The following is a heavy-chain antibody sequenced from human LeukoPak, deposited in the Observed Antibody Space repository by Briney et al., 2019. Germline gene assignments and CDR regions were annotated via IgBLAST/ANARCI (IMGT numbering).Heavy chain of an antibody. CDR1: RFTFGDYA. CDR2: IRTKARGETT. V-gene: IGHV3-49*03. CDR3: TREAVDCSSTSCFTRSYDY. D-gene: IGHD2-2*02. J-gene: IGHJ4*02. Sequence: GGSLSLSCTASRFTFGDYAMSWFRQAPGKGLEWVGFIRTKARGETTEYAASLKGTFTTSRDDSQSIAYLQMNSLKTEDTAVYYCTREAVDCSSTSCFTRSYDYWGQGTLVTVSS.